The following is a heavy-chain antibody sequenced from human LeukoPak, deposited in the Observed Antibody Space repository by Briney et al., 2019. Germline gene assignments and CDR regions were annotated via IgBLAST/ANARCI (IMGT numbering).Heavy chain of an antibody. CDR3: ARDHSSGWYQRKPLDY. CDR2: IYYGGST. J-gene: IGHJ4*02. CDR1: VGSISTTTYY. V-gene: IGHV4-39*07. D-gene: IGHD6-19*01. Sequence: KASETLSLTCTVSVGSISTTTYYWGWIRQPPGKGLEWIGSIYYGGSTYYSPSLKSRVTISLDTSKHQFSLKLSSVTAADTAVYYCARDHSSGWYQRKPLDYWGQGTLVTVSS.